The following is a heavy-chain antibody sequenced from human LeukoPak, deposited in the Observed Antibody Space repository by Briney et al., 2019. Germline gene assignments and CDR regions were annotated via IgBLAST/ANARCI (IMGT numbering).Heavy chain of an antibody. CDR2: IRSKANSYAT. V-gene: IGHV3-73*01. CDR3: TGSTGGYYSDY. D-gene: IGHD3-22*01. J-gene: IGHJ4*02. Sequence: QSGGSLRLSCAASGFTFSGSAMHWVRQASGKVLEWVGRIRSKANSYATAYATSLNGRFTISRDDSKNTAYLQMNSLKTEDTAVYYCTGSTGGYYSDYWGQGTLVTVSS. CDR1: GFTFSGSA.